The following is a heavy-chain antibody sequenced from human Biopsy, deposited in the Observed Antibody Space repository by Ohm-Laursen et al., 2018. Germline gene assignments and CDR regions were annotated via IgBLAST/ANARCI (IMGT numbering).Heavy chain of an antibody. CDR2: IYYSGST. D-gene: IGHD2/OR15-2a*01. CDR1: GGSISSDY. CDR3: ARATNSTGWPYYYFYGVDV. Sequence: PGTLSLTCTVYGGSISSDYWSWIRQTPGKGLEWIGYIYYSGSTNYNPSLKSRVTISVDTSKNQFSLRLNSVTAADTAVYYCARATNSTGWPYYYFYGVDVWGQGTTVTVSS. V-gene: IGHV4-59*01. J-gene: IGHJ6*02.